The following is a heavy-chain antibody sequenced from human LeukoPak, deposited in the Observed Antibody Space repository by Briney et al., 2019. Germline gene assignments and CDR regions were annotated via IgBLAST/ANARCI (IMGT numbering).Heavy chain of an antibody. Sequence: GGSLKLSCAASGFTFGSYSMNRVRQAPGKGLEWVSSISSSSSYIYYADSVKGRFTISRDNAKNSLYLQMNSLRAEDTAVYYCARAARVDTAMVFYWGQGTLVTVSS. D-gene: IGHD5-18*01. CDR1: GFTFGSYS. V-gene: IGHV3-21*01. CDR3: ARAARVDTAMVFY. J-gene: IGHJ4*02. CDR2: ISSSSSYI.